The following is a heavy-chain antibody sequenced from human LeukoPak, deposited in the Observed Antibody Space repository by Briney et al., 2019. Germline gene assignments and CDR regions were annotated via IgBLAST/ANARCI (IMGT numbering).Heavy chain of an antibody. CDR3: ARARLAADDYYYLDV. J-gene: IGHJ6*03. CDR1: DGSISSYY. Sequence: SETLSLTCTVSDGSISSYYWSWIRQPPGKGLEWIGYIYDSGSTNYNPSLKSRVTISIDTSKNQFSLKLTSVTAADTALYYCARARLAADDYYYLDVWGKGTTVIVSS. D-gene: IGHD6-13*01. V-gene: IGHV4-59*01. CDR2: IYDSGST.